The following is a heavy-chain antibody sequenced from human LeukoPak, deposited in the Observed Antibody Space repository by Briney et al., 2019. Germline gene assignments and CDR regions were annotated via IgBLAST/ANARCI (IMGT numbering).Heavy chain of an antibody. CDR1: GFTFSSYA. D-gene: IGHD2-2*01. Sequence: GGSLRLSCAASGFTFSSYAMSWVRQAPGKGLEWVSAISGSGDSTYYADSVKGRFTISRDNSKNTLYLQMNSLRAEDTAVYYCAKRDIVVVPAAIVGWFDPWGQGTLVTVSS. CDR2: ISGSGDST. V-gene: IGHV3-23*01. J-gene: IGHJ5*02. CDR3: AKRDIVVVPAAIVGWFDP.